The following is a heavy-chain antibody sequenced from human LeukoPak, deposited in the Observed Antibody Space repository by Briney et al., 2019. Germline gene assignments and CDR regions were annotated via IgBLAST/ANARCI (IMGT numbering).Heavy chain of an antibody. CDR2: VSYAGSNK. D-gene: IGHD6-6*01. CDR3: AKSSSHFVS. Sequence: GGSLRLFCAASGFTLSRYGKHWVPQAPGKGLEWVAFVSYAGSNKYYADSVQGRFTISRDISKNTLYLQMNSLRADDTAVYYCAKSSSHFVSWGQGTLVTVSS. J-gene: IGHJ4*02. CDR1: GFTLSRYG. V-gene: IGHV3-30*18.